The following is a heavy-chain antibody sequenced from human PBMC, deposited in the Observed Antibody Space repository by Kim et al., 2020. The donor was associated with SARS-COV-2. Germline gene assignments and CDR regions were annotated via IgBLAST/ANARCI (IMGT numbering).Heavy chain of an antibody. CDR3: ARDRFYTPGAFDI. J-gene: IGHJ3*02. V-gene: IGHV4-34*01. D-gene: IGHD3-16*01. Sequence: YNPSLKSRVTISVDTSKNQFSLKLSSVTAADTAVYYCARDRFYTPGAFDIWGQGTMVTVSS.